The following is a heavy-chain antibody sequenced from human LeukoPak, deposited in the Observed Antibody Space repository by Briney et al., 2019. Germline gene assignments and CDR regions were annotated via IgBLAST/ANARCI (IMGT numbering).Heavy chain of an antibody. D-gene: IGHD3-16*01. CDR3: AKSNAYGLIDI. CDR2: IFYSGST. V-gene: IGHV4-39*07. J-gene: IGHJ3*02. Sequence: SETLSLTCTVSSDSISTSNYYWGWVRQPPGKALEWIGNIFYSGSTYDSPSLKSRVTISLDTSRNQFSLKLNSVTAADTAVYYCAKSNAYGLIDIWGQGTMVTVSS. CDR1: SDSISTSNYY.